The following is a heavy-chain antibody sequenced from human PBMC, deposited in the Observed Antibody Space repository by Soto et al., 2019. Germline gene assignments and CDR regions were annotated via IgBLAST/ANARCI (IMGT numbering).Heavy chain of an antibody. Sequence: QVQLVQSGAEVKKPGSSVKVSCKASGGTFSSYAISWVRQAPGQGLEWMGGIIPIPGTANYAQKFQGRVTITADESTSTAYMELSSLRSEDTAVSYCASSQGSSTSLEIYYYYYYGMDVWGQGTTVTVSS. V-gene: IGHV1-69*01. CDR2: IIPIPGTA. J-gene: IGHJ6*02. D-gene: IGHD2-2*01. CDR3: ASSQGSSTSLEIYYYYYYGMDV. CDR1: GGTFSSYA.